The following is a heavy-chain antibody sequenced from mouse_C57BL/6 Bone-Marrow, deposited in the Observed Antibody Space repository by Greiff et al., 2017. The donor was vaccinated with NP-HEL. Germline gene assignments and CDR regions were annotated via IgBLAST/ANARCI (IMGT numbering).Heavy chain of an antibody. Sequence: DVQLVESGGGLVKPGGSLKLSCAASGFTFSSYAMSWVRQTPEKRLEWVATISDGGSYTYYPDNVKGRFTISRDNAKNNLYLQMSHLKSEDTAMYYCARGSGLLLGFAYWGQGTLVTVSA. CDR1: GFTFSSYA. V-gene: IGHV5-4*01. CDR2: ISDGGSYT. D-gene: IGHD1-1*01. J-gene: IGHJ3*01. CDR3: ARGSGLLLGFAY.